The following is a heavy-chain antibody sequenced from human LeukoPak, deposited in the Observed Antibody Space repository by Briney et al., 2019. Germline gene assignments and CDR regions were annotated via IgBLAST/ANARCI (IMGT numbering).Heavy chain of an antibody. CDR2: INSDGSST. D-gene: IGHD1-26*01. Sequence: GGSLRLSCAASGFTFSSYWMHWVRQGPGKGLVWVSRINSDGSSTSYADSVKGRFTISRDNAKNTLYPQMNSLRVEDTAVYYCYWEGSWGQGTLVTVSS. J-gene: IGHJ4*02. V-gene: IGHV3-74*01. CDR3: YWEGS. CDR1: GFTFSSYW.